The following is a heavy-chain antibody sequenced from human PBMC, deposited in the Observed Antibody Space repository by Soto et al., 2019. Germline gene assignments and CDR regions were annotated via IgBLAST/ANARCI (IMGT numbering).Heavy chain of an antibody. D-gene: IGHD4-17*01. V-gene: IGHV3-30-3*01. CDR2: ISYDGSNK. CDR3: ASAPTTVVTPYYVDY. J-gene: IGHJ4*02. CDR1: GFTFSSYA. Sequence: QVQLVESGGGVVQPGRSLRLSCAASGFTFSSYAMHWVRQAPGKGLEWVAVISYDGSNKYYADSVKGRFTISRDNSKNTLYLQMNSLRAEDTAVYHCASAPTTVVTPYYVDYWGQGTLVTVSS.